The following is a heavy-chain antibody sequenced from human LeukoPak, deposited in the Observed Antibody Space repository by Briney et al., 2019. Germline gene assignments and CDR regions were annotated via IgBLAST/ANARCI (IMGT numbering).Heavy chain of an antibody. D-gene: IGHD5-18*01. J-gene: IGHJ5*02. V-gene: IGHV4-59*01. Sequence: PSETLSLTCTVSGGSISSYYWSWIRQPPGKGLEWIGYIYNNGRTNSNPSPKSRVTISVDTSKNQFSLKLSSVTAADTAVYYCARASTRGAGYSYGFLFDPWGQGTLVTVSS. CDR3: ARASTRGAGYSYGFLFDP. CDR2: IYNNGRT. CDR1: GGSISSYY.